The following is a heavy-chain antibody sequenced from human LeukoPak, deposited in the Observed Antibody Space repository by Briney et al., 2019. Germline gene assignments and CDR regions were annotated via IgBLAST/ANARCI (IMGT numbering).Heavy chain of an antibody. CDR3: ARGTYYGSGSYYYDGLNYYYGMDV. Sequence: GGSLRLSCAASGFTFSSYDMHWVRQATGKGLEWVSAIGTAGDPYYPGSVKGRFTISRENAKNSLYPQMNSLRAGDTAVYYCARGTYYGSGSYYYDGLNYYYGMDVWGKGTTVTVSS. CDR1: GFTFSSYD. V-gene: IGHV3-13*05. D-gene: IGHD3-10*01. CDR2: IGTAGDP. J-gene: IGHJ6*04.